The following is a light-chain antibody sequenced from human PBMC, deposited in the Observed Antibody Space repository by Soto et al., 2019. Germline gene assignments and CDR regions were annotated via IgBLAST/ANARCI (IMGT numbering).Light chain of an antibody. J-gene: IGKJ1*01. CDR3: QQSYTTTWT. CDR1: QSIRIN. Sequence: DIQMTQSPSSLSASVGDRVTITCRASQSIRINLNWYQQKLGKAPNLLIYSASTLQSGVPSRFSGSGSGTDFTLTISSLQPEDFATYYCQQSYTTTWTFGQGTKVEIK. V-gene: IGKV1-39*01. CDR2: SAS.